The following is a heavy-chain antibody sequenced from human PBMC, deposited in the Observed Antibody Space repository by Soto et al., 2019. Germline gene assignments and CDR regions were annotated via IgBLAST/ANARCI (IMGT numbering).Heavy chain of an antibody. CDR3: AKNNGWDGKSDAFDI. CDR2: ISGSGGHT. D-gene: IGHD6-19*01. J-gene: IGHJ3*02. V-gene: IGHV3-23*01. CDR1: GFSFSSFA. Sequence: EVQLLESGGGLVQPGGSLRLSCAASGFSFSSFALTWVRQAPGKGLEWVSAISGSGGHTYYADSVTGRFTISRDNSNNTLYLQMYSLRAEDTALYYCAKNNGWDGKSDAFDIWGQGTMVTVSS.